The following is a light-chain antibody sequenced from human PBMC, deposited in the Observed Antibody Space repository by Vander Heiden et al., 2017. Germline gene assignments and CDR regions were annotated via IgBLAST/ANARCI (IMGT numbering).Light chain of an antibody. CDR1: QSISSY. V-gene: IGKV1-39*01. CDR3: QQSYSTPLT. J-gene: IGKJ4*01. CDR2: AAS. Sequence: DIQIAQSPSSLSASVGDRVTITSRASQSISSYLNWYHQKPGKAPKLLIYAASSLQSGVPSRFSGSGSGTDFTLTISSLQPEDFATYYCQQSYSTPLTFGGGTKVEIK.